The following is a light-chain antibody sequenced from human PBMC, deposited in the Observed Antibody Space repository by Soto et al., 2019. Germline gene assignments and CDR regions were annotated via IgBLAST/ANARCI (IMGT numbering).Light chain of an antibody. CDR2: WAS. CDR3: QQYYSPPLT. CDR1: QSVLYSSNNKNY. J-gene: IGKJ1*01. Sequence: DIVMTQSPDSLAVSLGERATINCKSSQSVLYSSNNKNYLVWYQQKPGQPPKLLIYWASTRESGVPDRFSGSGSGTEFTLTISSLQAEDVAVYYCQQYYSPPLTFGQGTKVEIK. V-gene: IGKV4-1*01.